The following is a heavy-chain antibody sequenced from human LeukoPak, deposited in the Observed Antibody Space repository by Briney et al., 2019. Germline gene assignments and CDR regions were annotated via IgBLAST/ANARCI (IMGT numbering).Heavy chain of an antibody. CDR3: AKEIAAAGLDY. CDR1: GFTFDDYA. D-gene: IGHD6-13*01. V-gene: IGHV3-9*01. CDR2: ISWNSGSI. J-gene: IGHJ4*02. Sequence: PGGSLRLSCAASGFTFDDYAMHCVRQAPGKGLEWVSVISWNSGSIGYADSVKGRFTISRDNAKNSLYLQMNSLRAEDTALYYCAKEIAAAGLDYWGQGTLVTVSS.